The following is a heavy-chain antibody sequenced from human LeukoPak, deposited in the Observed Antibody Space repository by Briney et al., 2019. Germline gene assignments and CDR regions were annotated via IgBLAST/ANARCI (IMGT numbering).Heavy chain of an antibody. CDR2: ISYGGSNK. J-gene: IGHJ6*02. CDR3: LYGMDV. Sequence: GGSLRLSCAASGFTFSSYGMHWVRQAPGKGLEWVAVISYGGSNKYYADSVKGRFTISRDNSKNTLYLQMNSLRAEDTAVYYCLYGMDVWGQGTTVTVSS. CDR1: GFTFSSYG. V-gene: IGHV3-30*03.